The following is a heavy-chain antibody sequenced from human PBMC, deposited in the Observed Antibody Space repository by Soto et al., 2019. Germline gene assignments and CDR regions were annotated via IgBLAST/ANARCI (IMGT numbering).Heavy chain of an antibody. CDR2: IIPLFGTA. V-gene: IGHV1-69*01. J-gene: IGHJ4*02. Sequence: QVQPVQSGAEVKKPGSSVKVSCKASGGTFSTYAIDWVRQAPGQGLEWMGGIIPLFGTAKYAQNFQGRITITADESTNTAYMELRSLRSQDTAVYYCARGVHYDSSGYYYFYWGQGTLVTVSS. CDR3: ARGVHYDSSGYYYFY. D-gene: IGHD3-22*01. CDR1: GGTFSTYA.